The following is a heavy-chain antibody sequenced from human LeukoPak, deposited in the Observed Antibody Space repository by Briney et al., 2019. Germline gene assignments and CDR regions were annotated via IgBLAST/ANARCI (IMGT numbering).Heavy chain of an antibody. J-gene: IGHJ4*02. Sequence: ASVKVSCKASGYTFTSYGISWVRQAPGQGLEWKGWVSAYNGNTNCAQKLQGRVTMTTDTSTSTAYMELRSLRSDDTAVYYCAREVTEDELDYWGQGTLVTVSS. CDR2: VSAYNGNT. CDR1: GYTFTSYG. CDR3: AREVTEDELDY. V-gene: IGHV1-18*01. D-gene: IGHD5-18*01.